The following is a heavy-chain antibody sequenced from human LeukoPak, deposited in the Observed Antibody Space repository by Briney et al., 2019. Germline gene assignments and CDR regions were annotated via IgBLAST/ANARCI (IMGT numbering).Heavy chain of an antibody. CDR2: ISSGSGSSI. Sequence: PGGSLRLSCAASGFTFSSYSMNWVRQAPGKGLEWVSYISSGSGSSIYYADSVKGRFTISRDNSENTVYLQMNSLRADDTAVYYCARNLHPPLDMATKSALDHWGQGTLVTVSS. CDR1: GFTFSSYS. CDR3: ARNLHPPLDMATKSALDH. D-gene: IGHD5-24*01. J-gene: IGHJ4*02. V-gene: IGHV3-48*01.